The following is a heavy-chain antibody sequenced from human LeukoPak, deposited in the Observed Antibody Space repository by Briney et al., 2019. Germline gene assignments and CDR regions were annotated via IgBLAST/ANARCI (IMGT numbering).Heavy chain of an antibody. J-gene: IGHJ2*01. CDR1: GGSISSYY. Sequence: SETLSLTCTVSGGSISSYYWSWIRQPPGKGLEWIGCIYYSGSTNYNPSLKSRVTVSVDTSKDQFSLKLSSLTAADTAVYYCARSFLGDWNFDLWGRDTLVTVSS. V-gene: IGHV4-59*01. CDR3: ARSFLGDWNFDL. D-gene: IGHD1-26*01. CDR2: IYYSGST.